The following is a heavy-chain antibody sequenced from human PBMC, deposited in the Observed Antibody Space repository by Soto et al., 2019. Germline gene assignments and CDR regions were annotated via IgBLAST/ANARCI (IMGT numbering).Heavy chain of an antibody. Sequence: PSETLCLTCTVSGGSVSSGSYYWSWIRQPPGKGLEWIGYIYYSGSTNYNPSLKSRVTISVDTSKNQFSLKLSSVTAADTAVYYCAREQHSGGWYSTDYYGMVVWGQGTTVTIAS. J-gene: IGHJ6*02. CDR2: IYYSGST. CDR1: GGSVSSGSYY. CDR3: AREQHSGGWYSTDYYGMVV. V-gene: IGHV4-61*01. D-gene: IGHD6-19*01.